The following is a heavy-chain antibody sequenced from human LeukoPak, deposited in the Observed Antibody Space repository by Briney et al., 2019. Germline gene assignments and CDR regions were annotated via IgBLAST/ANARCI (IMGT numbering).Heavy chain of an antibody. D-gene: IGHD1-1*01. CDR3: ARREKTTRAVDY. J-gene: IGHJ4*02. CDR2: IYYSGST. V-gene: IGHV4-39*01. CDR1: GGSISSSSYY. Sequence: PSETLSLTCTVSGGSISSSSYYWGWIRQPPGKGLEWIGSIYYSGSTFYNPSLNSRVTISVDTSKNQFSLNLRSVTAADTAVYYCARREKTTRAVDYWGQGTPVTVSS.